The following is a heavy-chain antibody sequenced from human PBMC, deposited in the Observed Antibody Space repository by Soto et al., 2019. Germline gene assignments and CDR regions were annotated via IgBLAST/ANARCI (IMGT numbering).Heavy chain of an antibody. J-gene: IGHJ4*02. CDR2: IIPIFGTA. Sequence: RASVKVSCKASGGTFSSYAISWVRQAPGQGLEWMGGIIPIFGTANYAQKFQGRVTITADKSTSTAYMELSSLRSEDTAVYYCASLTAPGYCSSTSCYDYWGQGTLVTVSS. CDR1: GGTFSSYA. D-gene: IGHD2-2*01. CDR3: ASLTAPGYCSSTSCYDY. V-gene: IGHV1-69*06.